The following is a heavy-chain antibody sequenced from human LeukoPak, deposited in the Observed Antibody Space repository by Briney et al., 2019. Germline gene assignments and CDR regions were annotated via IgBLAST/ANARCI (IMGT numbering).Heavy chain of an antibody. Sequence: ASVKVSCKASGYTFTDYGITWVRQAPGQGLEWMGYISAYNGDIDYAQILQGGATMTTDTSTSTAYMELRSLRSDDTAVYYCARSHATTYSRGENFADYWGQGSLVTVSS. J-gene: IGHJ4*02. V-gene: IGHV1-18*01. CDR3: ARSHATTYSRGENFADY. CDR1: GYTFTDYG. D-gene: IGHD3-22*01. CDR2: ISAYNGDI.